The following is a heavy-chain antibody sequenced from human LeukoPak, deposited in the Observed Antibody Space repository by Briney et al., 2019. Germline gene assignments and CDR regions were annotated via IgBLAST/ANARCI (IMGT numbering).Heavy chain of an antibody. CDR3: ARVPVVPAANFYWYFDL. CDR1: GDSISSSNW. Sequence: SETLSLTCAVSGDSISSSNWWSWVRQPPGKGLEWIGEIYHSGSTNYNPSLKSRVTISVDKSKNQFSLKLSSVTAADTAVYYCARVPVVPAANFYWYFDLWGRGTLVTVSS. J-gene: IGHJ2*01. V-gene: IGHV4-4*02. D-gene: IGHD2-2*01. CDR2: IYHSGST.